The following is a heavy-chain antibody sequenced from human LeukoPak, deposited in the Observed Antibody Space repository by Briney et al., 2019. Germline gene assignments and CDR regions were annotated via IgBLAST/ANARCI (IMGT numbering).Heavy chain of an antibody. Sequence: PSETLSLTCTVSGGSISSYYWSWIRQPPGKGLEWIGYIYYSGSTNYNPSLKSRVTISVDTSKNQFSLKLSSVTAADTAVYYCARQKYSSGWPASYFDYWGQGTLVTVSS. V-gene: IGHV4-59*08. CDR3: ARQKYSSGWPASYFDY. J-gene: IGHJ4*02. D-gene: IGHD6-19*01. CDR2: IYYSGST. CDR1: GGSISSYY.